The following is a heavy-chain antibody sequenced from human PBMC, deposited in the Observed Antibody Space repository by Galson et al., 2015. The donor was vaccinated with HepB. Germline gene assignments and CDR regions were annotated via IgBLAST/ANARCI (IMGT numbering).Heavy chain of an antibody. CDR3: ATAHIADGLDI. CDR2: FDPEKGET. V-gene: IGHV1-24*01. Sequence: SVKVSCKVSAYTLTELSMYWVRQAPGKGLEWMGGFDPEKGETIYAQRFQGRVTMTEDTSTDTAYMELRSLRSEDTAVYWCATAHIADGLDIWGQGTVVTVSS. CDR1: AYTLTELS. J-gene: IGHJ3*02. D-gene: IGHD6-13*01.